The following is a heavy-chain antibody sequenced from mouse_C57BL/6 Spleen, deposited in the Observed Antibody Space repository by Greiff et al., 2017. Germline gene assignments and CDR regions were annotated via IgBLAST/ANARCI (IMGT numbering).Heavy chain of an antibody. CDR1: GYSITSGYY. CDR2: ISYDGSN. CDR3: AKYHFAWFAY. J-gene: IGHJ3*01. V-gene: IGHV3-6*01. Sequence: EVKLVESGPGLVKPSQSLSLTCSVTGYSITSGYYWNWIRQFPGNKLEWMGYISYDGSNNYNPSLKNRISITRDTSKNQFFLKLNSVTTEDTATYYCAKYHFAWFAYWGQGTLVTVSA.